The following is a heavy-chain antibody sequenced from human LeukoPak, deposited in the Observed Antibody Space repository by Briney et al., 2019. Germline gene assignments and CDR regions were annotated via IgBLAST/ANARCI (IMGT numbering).Heavy chain of an antibody. CDR3: ASPGYYDFWSGYSDFDY. Sequence: GGSLRLSCAASGFTFSSYAMSWVRQAPGKGLEWASAISGSGGSTYYADSVKGRFTISRDNSKNTLYLQMNSLRAEDTAVYYCASPGYYDFWSGYSDFDYWGQGTLVTVSS. D-gene: IGHD3-3*01. CDR2: ISGSGGST. J-gene: IGHJ4*02. CDR1: GFTFSSYA. V-gene: IGHV3-23*01.